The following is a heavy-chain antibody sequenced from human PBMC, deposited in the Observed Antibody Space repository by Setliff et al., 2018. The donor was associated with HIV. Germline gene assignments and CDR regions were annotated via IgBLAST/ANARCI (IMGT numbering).Heavy chain of an antibody. CDR2: IYYSGST. V-gene: IGHV4-59*08. Sequence: SETLSLTCTVSGGSISSYYWTWIRQRPGKGLEWIAFIYYSGSTYYSPSLKSRLMISVDTSKNQFSLQLSSVTAADTAVYYCARVHEAYCSGGSCYFFDYWGQGTLVTVSS. J-gene: IGHJ4*02. CDR1: GGSISSYY. CDR3: ARVHEAYCSGGSCYFFDY. D-gene: IGHD2-15*01.